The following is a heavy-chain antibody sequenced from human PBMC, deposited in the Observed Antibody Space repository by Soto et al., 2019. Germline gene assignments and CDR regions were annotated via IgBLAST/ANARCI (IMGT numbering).Heavy chain of an antibody. V-gene: IGHV4-31*03. Sequence: SETLSLTCTVSGGSISSGGYYWSWIRQHPGKGLEWIGYIYYSGSTYYNPSLKSRVTISVDTSKNQFSLKLSSVTAADTAVYYCARDPYYDTPYFDYWGQGTLVTVSS. D-gene: IGHD3-9*01. CDR1: GGSISSGGYY. J-gene: IGHJ4*02. CDR2: IYYSGST. CDR3: ARDPYYDTPYFDY.